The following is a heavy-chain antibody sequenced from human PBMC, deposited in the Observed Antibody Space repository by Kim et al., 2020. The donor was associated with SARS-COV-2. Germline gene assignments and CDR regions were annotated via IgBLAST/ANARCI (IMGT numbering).Heavy chain of an antibody. V-gene: IGHV3-21*01. J-gene: IGHJ4*02. CDR2: ISSSSSYI. Sequence: GGSLRLSCAASGFTFSSYSMNWVRQAPGKGLEWVSSISSSSSYIYYADSVKGRFTISRDNAKNSLYLQMNSLRAEDTAVYYCAPPPGIRDDFDYWGQGTLVTVSS. D-gene: IGHD3-16*01. CDR1: GFTFSSYS. CDR3: APPPGIRDDFDY.